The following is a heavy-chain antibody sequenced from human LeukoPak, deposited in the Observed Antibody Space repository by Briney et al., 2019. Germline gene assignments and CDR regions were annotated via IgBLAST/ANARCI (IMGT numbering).Heavy chain of an antibody. CDR1: GFTLDDYA. CDR3: AKDPLARHDSSGYQDY. J-gene: IGHJ4*02. Sequence: PGGSLRLSCAASGFTLDDYAMHWVRQAPGKGLEWVSGISWNSGSIGYADSVKGRFTISRDNAKNSLYLQMNSLRAEDTALYYCAKDPLARHDSSGYQDYWGQGTLVTVSS. D-gene: IGHD3-22*01. V-gene: IGHV3-9*01. CDR2: ISWNSGSI.